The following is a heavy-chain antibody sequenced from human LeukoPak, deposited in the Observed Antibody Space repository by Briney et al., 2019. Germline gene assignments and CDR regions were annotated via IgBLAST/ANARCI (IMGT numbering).Heavy chain of an antibody. CDR1: GGSVSSSSYY. D-gene: IGHD4-17*01. Sequence: NSSETLTLTCTVSGGSVSSSSYYWAWIRQPPGKGLEWIGNIYYSGNTYYDPSLKSRVTISVDTSKNQFSLILNSVAAADTAVYFCARRRTTVFAFDLWGQGTMFTVSS. V-gene: IGHV4-39*01. J-gene: IGHJ3*01. CDR3: ARRRTTVFAFDL. CDR2: IYYSGNT.